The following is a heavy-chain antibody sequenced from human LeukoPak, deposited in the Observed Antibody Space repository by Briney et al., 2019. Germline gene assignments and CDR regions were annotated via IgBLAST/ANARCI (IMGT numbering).Heavy chain of an antibody. Sequence: PGGSLRLSCAASGFTFSSYAMGWVRQAPGKGLEWVSAISGSGSNIYYADSVKGRFTMSRDNFKNTVYLQMNSLRAEDTAVYYCAKDRYSSNWLGAFDYWGQGTLVTVSS. J-gene: IGHJ4*02. CDR2: ISGSGSNI. CDR3: AKDRYSSNWLGAFDY. V-gene: IGHV3-23*01. CDR1: GFTFSSYA. D-gene: IGHD6-13*01.